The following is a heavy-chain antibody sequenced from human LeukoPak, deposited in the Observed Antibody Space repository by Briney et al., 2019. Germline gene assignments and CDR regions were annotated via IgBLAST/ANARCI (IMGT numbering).Heavy chain of an antibody. Sequence: PGGSLRLSCAASGFTFSSYGMHWVRQAPGKGLEWVAFIRYDGNNKYYADSVRGRFTISRDNSKNTLYLQMNSLRAEDTAVYYCAKELRYCSSTSCSDDTFDIWGQGTMVTVSS. J-gene: IGHJ3*02. CDR2: IRYDGNNK. CDR1: GFTFSSYG. V-gene: IGHV3-30*02. CDR3: AKELRYCSSTSCSDDTFDI. D-gene: IGHD2-2*01.